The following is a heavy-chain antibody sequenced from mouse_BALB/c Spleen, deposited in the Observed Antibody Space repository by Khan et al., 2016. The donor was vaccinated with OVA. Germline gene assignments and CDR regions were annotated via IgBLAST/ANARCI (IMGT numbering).Heavy chain of an antibody. V-gene: IGHV14-3*02. D-gene: IGHD3-1*01. CDR2: IDPANGND. CDR3: VRGGYSGLFAY. Sequence: EVQLQESGAEFVKPGASVKLSCTASGFNIKDTYMHWINQRPQQGLVWIGRIDPANGNDRYDPKFQDKATITADASSNTAYLQLSSLTSEDTAVYYCVRGGYSGLFAYWGQGTLVTVSA. CDR1: GFNIKDTY. J-gene: IGHJ3*01.